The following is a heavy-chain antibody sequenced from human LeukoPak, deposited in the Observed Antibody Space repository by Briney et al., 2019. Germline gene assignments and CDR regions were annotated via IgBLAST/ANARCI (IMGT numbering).Heavy chain of an antibody. CDR1: GFTLSSYW. Sequence: GGSLRLSCAASGFTLSSYWMSWVRQAPGKGLEWVANIMQDGQEKYYVDSVKGRFTISRDNAKNSLYLQMNSLRDEDTAVYYCARDFIRLSFDYWGQGILVTVSS. J-gene: IGHJ4*02. CDR2: IMQDGQEK. V-gene: IGHV3-7*01. D-gene: IGHD3-16*01. CDR3: ARDFIRLSFDY.